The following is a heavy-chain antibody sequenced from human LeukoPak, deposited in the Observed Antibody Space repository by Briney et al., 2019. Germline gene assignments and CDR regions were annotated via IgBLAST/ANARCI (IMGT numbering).Heavy chain of an antibody. Sequence: GGSLRLSCAASGFTFDDYGMSWVRQAPGKGLEWVSAISGSGGSTYYADSVKGRFTISRDNSKNTLYLQMNSLRAEDTAVYYCAKDLSVWRQWPSRSFDYWGQGTLVTVSS. CDR2: ISGSGGST. V-gene: IGHV3-23*01. CDR1: GFTFDDYG. D-gene: IGHD6-19*01. CDR3: AKDLSVWRQWPSRSFDY. J-gene: IGHJ4*02.